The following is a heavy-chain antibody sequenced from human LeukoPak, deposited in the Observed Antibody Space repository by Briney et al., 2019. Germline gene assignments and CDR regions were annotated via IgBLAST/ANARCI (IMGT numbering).Heavy chain of an antibody. D-gene: IGHD1-26*01. Sequence: SETLSLTCTVSGGSISSYYWSWIRQPPGKGLEWIGYIYYSGSTNYNPSLTSRVTISVDTSKNQFSLKLSSVTAADTAVYYCARASRVGAQLDYWGQGTLVTVSS. CDR2: IYYSGST. CDR3: ARASRVGAQLDY. CDR1: GGSISSYY. J-gene: IGHJ4*02. V-gene: IGHV4-59*01.